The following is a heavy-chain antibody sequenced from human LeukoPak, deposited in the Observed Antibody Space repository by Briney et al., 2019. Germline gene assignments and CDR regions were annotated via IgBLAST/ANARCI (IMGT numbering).Heavy chain of an antibody. CDR1: GGSISSYY. V-gene: IGHV4-59*08. CDR2: IYYSGST. D-gene: IGHD1-26*01. Sequence: SETLSLTCTVSGGSISSYYWSWIRQPPGKGLEWIGYIYYSGSTNYNPSLKSRVTISLDTSKNQFSLKLGSVTAADTAVYYCARRNRWELLDFWGQGTLVTVSS. J-gene: IGHJ4*02. CDR3: ARRNRWELLDF.